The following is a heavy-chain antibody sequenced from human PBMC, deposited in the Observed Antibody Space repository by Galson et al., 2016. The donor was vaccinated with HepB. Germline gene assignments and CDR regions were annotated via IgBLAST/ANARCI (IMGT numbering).Heavy chain of an antibody. CDR1: GFTFSSYG. CDR2: ISYDGSNK. D-gene: IGHD3-10*01. Sequence: SLRLSCAASGFTFSSYGMHWVRLAPGKGLEWVAVISYDGSNKYYADSVKGRFTISRDNSKNTLYLQMNSLRAEDTAVYYCAKGALPYGSGGLDAFDIWGQGTMVTVSS. J-gene: IGHJ3*02. V-gene: IGHV3-30*18. CDR3: AKGALPYGSGGLDAFDI.